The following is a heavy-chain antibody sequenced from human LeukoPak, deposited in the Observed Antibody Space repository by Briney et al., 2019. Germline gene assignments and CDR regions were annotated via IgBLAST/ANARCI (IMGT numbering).Heavy chain of an antibody. CDR3: ARDASGNDSSGSDAFDI. CDR2: IYSGGST. V-gene: IGHV3-53*01. J-gene: IGHJ3*02. Sequence: GGSLRLSCAASGFTVSSNYMSWVRQAPGKGLEWVSVIYSGGSTYYADSVKGRFTISRDNSKNTLYLQMNSLRAEDTAVYYCARDASGNDSSGSDAFDIWGQGTMVTVSS. D-gene: IGHD3-22*01. CDR1: GFTVSSNY.